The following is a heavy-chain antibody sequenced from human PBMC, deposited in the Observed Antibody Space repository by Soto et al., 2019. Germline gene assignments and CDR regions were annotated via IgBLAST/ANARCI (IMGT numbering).Heavy chain of an antibody. CDR1: GDSVSSNTTT. Sequence: QTLSLTCAISGDSVSSNTTTWNWIRQSPSRGLEWLGRTYYRSKWYNDYAVSVKSRITINPDTSKNQFSLQLNSVTPDDTAIYYCTRGGYNWFDPWGQGALVTVSS. CDR2: TYYRSKWYN. J-gene: IGHJ5*02. V-gene: IGHV6-1*01. CDR3: TRGGYNWFDP.